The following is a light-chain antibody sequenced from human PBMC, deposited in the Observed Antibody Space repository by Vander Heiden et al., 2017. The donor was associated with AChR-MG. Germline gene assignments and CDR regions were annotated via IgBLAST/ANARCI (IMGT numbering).Light chain of an antibody. CDR2: GAS. V-gene: IGKV3-20*01. Sequence: ELVVTQSPGTLSLPPGDRATLSCRAGQRVSRIYVAWYQQQLGRAPGPRIYGASYRATGVPDRFSGGGSGTDFTLPISRLEPEDLAVYYCQRFAPSTGGGGYSFGQGTKLEIK. J-gene: IGKJ2*01. CDR1: QRVSRIY. CDR3: QRFAPSTGGGGYS.